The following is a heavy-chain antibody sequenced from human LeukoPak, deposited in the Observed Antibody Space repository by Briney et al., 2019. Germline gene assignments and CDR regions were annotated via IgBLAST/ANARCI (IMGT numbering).Heavy chain of an antibody. V-gene: IGHV1-8*03. CDR1: AGNFSSYA. CDR2: MNPNSGNT. D-gene: IGHD5-24*01. Sequence: PVKLSCKASAGNFSSYAISWVRQAPGQRLEWMGWMNPNSGNTGYAQKFQGRVTITRNTSISTAYMELSSLRSEDTAVYYCARDNSVRDEAWWFNPWGQGTLVTVSS. CDR3: ARDNSVRDEAWWFNP. J-gene: IGHJ5*02.